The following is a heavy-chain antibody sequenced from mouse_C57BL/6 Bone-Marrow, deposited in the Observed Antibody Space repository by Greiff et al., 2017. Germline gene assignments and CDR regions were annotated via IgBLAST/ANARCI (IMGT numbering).Heavy chain of an antibody. Sequence: VQLQQPGAELVMPGASVKLSCKASGYTFTSYWMHWVKQRPGQGLEWIGEIDPSDSYTNYNQKFKGKSTLTVDKSSSTAYMQLSSLTSEDSAVYYCARSLYYYGGSWYFDVCGTGTTVIVSA. CDR3: ARSLYYYGGSWYFDV. CDR1: GYTFTSYW. V-gene: IGHV1-69*01. D-gene: IGHD1-1*01. CDR2: IDPSDSYT. J-gene: IGHJ1*03.